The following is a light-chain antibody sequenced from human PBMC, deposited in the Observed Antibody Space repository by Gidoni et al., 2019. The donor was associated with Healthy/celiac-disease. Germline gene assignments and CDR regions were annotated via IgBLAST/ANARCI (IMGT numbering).Light chain of an antibody. CDR3: QQYGSSPTA. V-gene: IGKV3-20*01. J-gene: IGKJ1*01. Sequence: EIVLTQSTGTRSLSPGERATLSCRASKSVSSSYLAWYQQKTGQAPRLLIYGASSRATGIPDRFLGSLSGTDFTLTISRLEPEDCAVYYCQQYGSSPTAFGQGTKVEIK. CDR1: KSVSSSY. CDR2: GAS.